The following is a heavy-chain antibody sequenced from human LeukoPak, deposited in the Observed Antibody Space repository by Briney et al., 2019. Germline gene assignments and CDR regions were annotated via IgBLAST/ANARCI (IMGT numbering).Heavy chain of an antibody. V-gene: IGHV3-53*01. J-gene: IGHJ4*02. CDR1: GFTASINY. D-gene: IGHD6-6*01. Sequence: GGSLRLSCAASGFTASINYMNWVRQAPGKGLEWVSVIYSGGNTYYADSVKGRYTISRDNSKNTLYLQMNSLRAEDTAVYYCARAASSEQGPFDYWGQGTLVTVSS. CDR3: ARAASSEQGPFDY. CDR2: IYSGGNT.